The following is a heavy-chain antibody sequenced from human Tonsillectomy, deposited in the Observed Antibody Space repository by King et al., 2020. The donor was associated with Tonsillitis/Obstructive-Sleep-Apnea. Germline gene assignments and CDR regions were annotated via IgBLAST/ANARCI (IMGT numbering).Heavy chain of an antibody. J-gene: IGHJ6*02. D-gene: IGHD3-3*01. CDR2: ISAYNGNT. CDR1: GYTLTSYG. CDR3: ARDEGITIFGVVIIGGGDYGMDV. V-gene: IGHV1-18*01. Sequence: VQLVESGAEVKKPGASVKVSCKASGYTLTSYGISWVRQAPGQGLEWMGWISAYNGNTNYAQKLQGRVTMTTDTSTSTAYMELRSLRSDDTAVYYCARDEGITIFGVVIIGGGDYGMDVWGQGTTVTVSS.